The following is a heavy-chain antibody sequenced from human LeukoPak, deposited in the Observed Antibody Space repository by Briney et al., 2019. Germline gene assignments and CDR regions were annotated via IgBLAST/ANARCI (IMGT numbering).Heavy chain of an antibody. D-gene: IGHD4-11*01. J-gene: IGHJ5*02. Sequence: GGSLRLSCAASGFTFSNYAMSWVRQAPGKGLEWVSSISGSGSGGSTYYADSVKGRFTISRDNSKNTLYLQMNSLRAEDTAVYYCAKVYTSFARGNWFDPWGQGTLVTVSS. CDR1: GFTFSNYA. CDR3: AKVYTSFARGNWFDP. V-gene: IGHV3-23*01. CDR2: ISGSGSGGST.